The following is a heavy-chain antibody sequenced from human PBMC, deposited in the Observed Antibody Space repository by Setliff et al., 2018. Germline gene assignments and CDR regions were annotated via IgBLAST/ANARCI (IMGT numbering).Heavy chain of an antibody. D-gene: IGHD3-22*01. CDR2: TIPMFGTT. V-gene: IGHV1-69*05. CDR3: ARDRKEVVISPSQAAFDI. Sequence: GASVKVSCKASGDSFNNYGISWVRQAPGQGLEWMGGTIPMFGTTEYAQKFQGRLTIITDESTNTAYMELRSLRSDDTAVYYCARDRKEVVISPSQAAFDIWGQGTMVTVSS. CDR1: GDSFNNYG. J-gene: IGHJ3*02.